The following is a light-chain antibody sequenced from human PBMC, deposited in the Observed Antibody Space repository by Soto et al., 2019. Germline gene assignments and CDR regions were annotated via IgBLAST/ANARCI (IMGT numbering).Light chain of an antibody. CDR1: QSVSSN. CDR3: QQYNNWPPWT. Sequence: EIVMTQSPATLSVSPGERATLSCRASQSVSSNFAWYQQKPGQAPRLLIYGASTRATGIPARFSGSGSGTEFTLTISSVQSEDFAFYYCQQYNNWPPWTCGQGTKVEIK. V-gene: IGKV3-15*01. CDR2: GAS. J-gene: IGKJ1*01.